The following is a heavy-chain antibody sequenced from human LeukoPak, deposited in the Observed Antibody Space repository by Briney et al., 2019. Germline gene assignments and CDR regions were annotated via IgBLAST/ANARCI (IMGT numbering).Heavy chain of an antibody. V-gene: IGHV4-39*07. J-gene: IGHJ4*02. CDR1: GGSISSSSYY. Sequence: SETLSLTCTVSGGSISSSSYYWGWIRQPPGKGLEWIGSIYYSGSTYYNPSLKSRVTVSVDKSKNQFSLKLSSVTAADTAVYYCATYTAGRIDYWGQGTLVTVSS. CDR3: ATYTAGRIDY. D-gene: IGHD5-18*01. CDR2: IYYSGST.